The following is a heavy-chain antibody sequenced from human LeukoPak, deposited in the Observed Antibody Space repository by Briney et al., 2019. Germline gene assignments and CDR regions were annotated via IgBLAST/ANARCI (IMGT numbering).Heavy chain of an antibody. CDR1: GFIFSSYW. CDR2: INTDGSST. V-gene: IGHV3-74*01. CDR3: ARDTLAWDYYYISGYIFGAFDI. D-gene: IGHD3-22*01. Sequence: GGSLRLSCAASGFIFSSYWMHWVRHAPGKGLAWVSRINTDGSSTSYADSVKGRFTFSRDNAKNTLYRHMNSLRAEDTAVYYFARDTLAWDYYYISGYIFGAFDIWGQGAMVTVSS. J-gene: IGHJ3*02.